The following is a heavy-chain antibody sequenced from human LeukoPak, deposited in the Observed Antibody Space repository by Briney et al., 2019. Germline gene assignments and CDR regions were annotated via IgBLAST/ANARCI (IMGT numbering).Heavy chain of an antibody. CDR3: VAGIDY. CDR1: GNSFSNYW. V-gene: IGHV5-10-1*01. Sequence: GESLKTSCKGSGNSFSNYWINWVRQMPGKGLEWMGRIDPSDGTTNYSPSFQGHVTITTDKSIITAYLHWSSLKASDTAIYYCVAGIDYWGQGTLVTVSS. CDR2: IDPSDGTT. D-gene: IGHD6-19*01. J-gene: IGHJ4*02.